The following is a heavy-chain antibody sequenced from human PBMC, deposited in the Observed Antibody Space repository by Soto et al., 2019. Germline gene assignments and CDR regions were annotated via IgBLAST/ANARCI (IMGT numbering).Heavy chain of an antibody. V-gene: IGHV4-59*01. J-gene: IGHJ4*02. CDR1: GGSMRNYF. D-gene: IGHD6-13*01. CDR3: PAGEASSRKLAPNYLDC. Sequence: PSETLSLTCTVSGGSMRNYFWTWIRQPPGKGLEWIGYIHYSGTTSFFPSYNPSLRSRVTISENTSKNQFSLQLLSVTTADAAVYFCPAGEASSRKLAPNYLDCWGQGTRVTVAS. CDR2: IHYSGTT.